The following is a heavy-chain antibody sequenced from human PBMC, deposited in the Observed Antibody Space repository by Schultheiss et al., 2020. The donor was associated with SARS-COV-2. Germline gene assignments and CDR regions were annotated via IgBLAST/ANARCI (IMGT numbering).Heavy chain of an antibody. CDR2: INHSGST. CDR3: ARVSASGVYYYYGMDV. Sequence: SETLSLTCTVSGGSISSGGYYWSWIRQPPGKGLEWIGEINHSGSTNYNPSLKSRVTISVDKSKNQFSLKLSSVTAADTAVYYCARVSASGVYYYYGMDVWGQGTTVTVSS. V-gene: IGHV4-39*07. D-gene: IGHD3-10*01. J-gene: IGHJ6*02. CDR1: GGSISSGGYY.